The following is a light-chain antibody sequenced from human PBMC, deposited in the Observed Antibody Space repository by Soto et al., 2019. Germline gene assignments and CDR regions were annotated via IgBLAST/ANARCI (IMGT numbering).Light chain of an antibody. V-gene: IGLV2-14*01. CDR2: DVS. CDR1: SSDIGAYNY. J-gene: IGLJ2*01. Sequence: QSVLTQPASVSGSPGQSITISCTGTSSDIGAYNYVSWYRQYPGKAPKLMIYDVSNRPSGVSNRFSASKSGNTASLTISGLQAEDEADYYCNSYSISSHVVFGGGTKLTVL. CDR3: NSYSISSHVV.